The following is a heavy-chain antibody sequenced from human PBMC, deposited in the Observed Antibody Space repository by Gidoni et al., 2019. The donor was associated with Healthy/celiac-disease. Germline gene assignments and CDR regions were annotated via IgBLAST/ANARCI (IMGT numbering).Heavy chain of an antibody. J-gene: IGHJ4*02. CDR3: ARDPSYLGGSSWEGDFDY. D-gene: IGHD6-13*01. CDR1: GLTSSSSA. V-gene: IGHV3-30-3*01. Sequence: QVQLVEPGRGVVQPGRSLKLSCAASGLTSSSSALHGVRQAPGKGLEWLAVISDDGSNKYYADTMKGRFTISRDNSKNTLYLQMNSLRAEDTAVYYCARDPSYLGGSSWEGDFDYWGQGTLVTVSS. CDR2: ISDDGSNK.